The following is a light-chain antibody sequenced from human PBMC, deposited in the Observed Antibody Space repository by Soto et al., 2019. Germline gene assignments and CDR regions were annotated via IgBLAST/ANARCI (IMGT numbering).Light chain of an antibody. Sequence: IVMTQSPATLSESPGGRVIVSCRASQDVSSHVAWYQQRPGQAPRLLMYGAFGASSRATGIPDRFSASGSGTDFDLTISRLETEDFAVYYCQQYGSLPLTFGGGTKVDIK. CDR2: GAFGAS. V-gene: IGKV3-20*01. CDR3: QQYGSLPLT. CDR1: QDVSSH. J-gene: IGKJ4*01.